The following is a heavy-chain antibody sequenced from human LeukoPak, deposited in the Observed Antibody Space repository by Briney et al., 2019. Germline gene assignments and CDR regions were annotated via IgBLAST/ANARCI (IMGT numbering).Heavy chain of an antibody. CDR1: GFTFSSYA. D-gene: IGHD3-10*01. V-gene: IGHV3-23*01. Sequence: PGGSLRLSCAASGFTFSSYAMSWVRQAPGKGLEWVSAISGSGGSTYYADSVKGRFTISRDNSKNTLYLQMSSLRAEDTAVYYCAKSPMVRGVPWFDPWGQGTLVTVSS. CDR3: AKSPMVRGVPWFDP. CDR2: ISGSGGST. J-gene: IGHJ5*02.